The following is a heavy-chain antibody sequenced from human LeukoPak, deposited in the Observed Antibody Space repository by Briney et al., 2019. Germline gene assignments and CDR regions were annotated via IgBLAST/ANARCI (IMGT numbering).Heavy chain of an antibody. J-gene: IGHJ4*02. CDR2: INHSGST. CDR1: GRSFSGYY. Sequence: SETLSLTCAVYGRSFSGYYWSWIRQPPGQGLEWIGEINHSGSTNYNPSLKSRVTISVDTSKNQFSLKLSSVTAADTALYYCAREGPHGSGIYYNPLDYWGQGALVIVSS. CDR3: AREGPHGSGIYYNPLDY. D-gene: IGHD3-10*01. V-gene: IGHV4-34*01.